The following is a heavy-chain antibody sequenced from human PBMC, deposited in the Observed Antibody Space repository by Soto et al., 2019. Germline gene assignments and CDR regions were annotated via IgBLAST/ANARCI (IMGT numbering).Heavy chain of an antibody. V-gene: IGHV3-7*03. CDR1: GFTFSSYW. J-gene: IGHJ4*02. Sequence: GGSLRLSCADSGFTFSSYWMNWVRQAPGKGLEWVANIKQDGSEKYYVDSMKGRFTISRDNAKNPLYLQMNNLTAEDTALYFCATFDDISGLYYGYFHHWGPGTLVTVSS. CDR3: ATFDDISGLYYGYFHH. D-gene: IGHD3-22*01. CDR2: IKQDGSEK.